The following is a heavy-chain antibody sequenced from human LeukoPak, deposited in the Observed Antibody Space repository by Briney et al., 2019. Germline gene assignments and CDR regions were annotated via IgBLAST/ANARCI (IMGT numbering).Heavy chain of an antibody. CDR2: ICYSGRT. CDR1: GGSISSYY. Sequence: SETRSLTCTVSGGSISSYYWSWIRQPPGKGLEWIGYICYSGRTNYNPSLKSRVTISVDTSKNQFSLKLSSVIAADTAVYYCARVSHCSSTSCYAPLFDYWGQGTLVTVSS. V-gene: IGHV4-59*01. CDR3: ARVSHCSSTSCYAPLFDY. J-gene: IGHJ4*02. D-gene: IGHD2-2*01.